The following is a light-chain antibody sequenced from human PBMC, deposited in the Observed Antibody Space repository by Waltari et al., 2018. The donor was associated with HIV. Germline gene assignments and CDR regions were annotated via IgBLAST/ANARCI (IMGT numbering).Light chain of an antibody. Sequence: EIVLTQSPGTLSLSPGIRATLSCRASQIVSSSYLAWYQQKVGQAPRLLIYGASRRATGIPDRFSGSGSGTDFTLTISRLEPEDFVMYYCQQYGSSPITFGQGTRLEIK. CDR3: QQYGSSPIT. J-gene: IGKJ5*01. CDR1: QIVSSSY. CDR2: GAS. V-gene: IGKV3-20*01.